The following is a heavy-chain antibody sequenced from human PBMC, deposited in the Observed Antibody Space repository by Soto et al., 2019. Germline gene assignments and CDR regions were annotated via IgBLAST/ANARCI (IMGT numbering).Heavy chain of an antibody. V-gene: IGHV4-61*01. J-gene: IGHJ4*02. CDR3: ASQYYYDSSGSQTFDY. CDR2: IYFTGGT. Sequence: SETLSLTCTVSGASVSGGSYYWTWIRQPPGNGLEWVGYIYFTGGTKYSPSLKNRVSMSADTSKNQFSLKLSSVTTADTAVYYCASQYYYDSSGSQTFDYWGQGTQVT. CDR1: GASVSGGSYY. D-gene: IGHD3-22*01.